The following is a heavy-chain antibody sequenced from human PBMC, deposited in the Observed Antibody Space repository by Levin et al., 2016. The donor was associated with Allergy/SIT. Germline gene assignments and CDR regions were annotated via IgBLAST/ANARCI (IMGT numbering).Heavy chain of an antibody. CDR1: GGSISSSSYY. V-gene: IGHV4-39*01. J-gene: IGHJ6*02. CDR2: IYYSGST. CDR3: ARSGVNGGGMDV. D-gene: IGHD3-10*01. Sequence: GSLRLSCTVSGGSISSSSYYWGWIRQPPGKGLEWIGSIYYSGSTYYNPSLKSRVTISVDTSKNQFSLKLSSVTAADTAVYYCARSGVNGGGMDVWGQGTTVTVSS.